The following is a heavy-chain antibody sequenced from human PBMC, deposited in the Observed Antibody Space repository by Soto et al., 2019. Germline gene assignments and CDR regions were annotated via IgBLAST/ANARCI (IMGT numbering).Heavy chain of an antibody. V-gene: IGHV3-48*02. Sequence: QPGGSLRLSCAASGFTFSSYSMNWVRQAPGKGLEWVSYISSSSTIYYADSVKGRFTISRDNAKNSLYLQMNSLRDEDTAVYYCARGDDYGDYWRYYYYGMDVWGQGTTVTVSS. CDR3: ARGDDYGDYWRYYYYGMDV. CDR1: GFTFSSYS. J-gene: IGHJ6*02. CDR2: ISSSSTI. D-gene: IGHD4-17*01.